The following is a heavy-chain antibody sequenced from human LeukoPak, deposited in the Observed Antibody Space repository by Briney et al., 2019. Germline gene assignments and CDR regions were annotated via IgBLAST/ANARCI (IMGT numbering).Heavy chain of an antibody. J-gene: IGHJ4*02. V-gene: IGHV4-38-2*01. D-gene: IGHD3-22*01. CDR1: GYSISSAHY. Sequence: SETLSLTCAVSGYSISSAHYWGWLRQPPRKGLQRTGGIYHGGSTSYNPSLKRRVTISVDASKNPFSLKLNSVTAADTAVYYCARNDSSGYFDYWGQGTLVTVSS. CDR2: IYHGGST. CDR3: ARNDSSGYFDY.